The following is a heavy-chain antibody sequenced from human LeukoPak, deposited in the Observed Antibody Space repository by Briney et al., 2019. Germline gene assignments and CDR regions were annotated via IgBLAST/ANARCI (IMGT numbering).Heavy chain of an antibody. Sequence: GESLKISFKGSGXSFTSYCIGWVRQMPGKGMEWMGIIYPGDSDTRYSPSFQGQVTISAVKSISTAYLQRSSLKASDTAMYYCARLEYYYGSGSYPFDYWGQGTLVTVSS. CDR2: IYPGDSDT. J-gene: IGHJ4*02. V-gene: IGHV5-51*01. CDR3: ARLEYYYGSGSYPFDY. D-gene: IGHD3-10*01. CDR1: GXSFTSYC.